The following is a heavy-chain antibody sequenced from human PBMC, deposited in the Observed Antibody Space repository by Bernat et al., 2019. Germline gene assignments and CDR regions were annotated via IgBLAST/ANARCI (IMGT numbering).Heavy chain of an antibody. J-gene: IGHJ4*02. Sequence: EVQLLESGGGLVQPGGSLRLSCVASGFTFSTYAMSWVRQAPGKGLEWVSIIGNSGGATYYADSVKGRFTISRDNSKNTLYLLMNSLRAEDTAVYFCAKDIYGDYGGLDYWGQGTLVTVSS. CDR2: IGNSGGAT. V-gene: IGHV3-23*01. CDR1: GFTFSTYA. CDR3: AKDIYGDYGGLDY. D-gene: IGHD4-17*01.